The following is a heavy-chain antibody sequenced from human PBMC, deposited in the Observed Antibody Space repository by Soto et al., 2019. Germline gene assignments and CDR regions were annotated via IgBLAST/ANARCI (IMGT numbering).Heavy chain of an antibody. CDR1: GFTFSSYA. Sequence: EVQLLDSGGGLVQPGGSLRLSCAASGFTFSSYAMSWVRQAPGKGLEWVSSISGSGGSTYYADSVKGRFIISRDNSKSTLYLQMTSLRAEDTAVYYCATGTFNFDSWGQGTLVTVSS. J-gene: IGHJ4*02. CDR2: ISGSGGST. V-gene: IGHV3-23*01. CDR3: ATGTFNFDS.